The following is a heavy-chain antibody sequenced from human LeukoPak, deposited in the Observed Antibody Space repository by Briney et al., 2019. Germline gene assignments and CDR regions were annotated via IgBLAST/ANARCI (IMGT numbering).Heavy chain of an antibody. D-gene: IGHD2-2*01. CDR2: ISSTSSTI. Sequence: GGSLRLSCEASGFTFSSYSLNWVRQAPGKGLEWVSYISSTSSTIYYADSVKGRFTISRDNAKNSLYLQMNSLRAEDTAVYYCARDYCSSTSCLFDYWGQGTLVTVSS. J-gene: IGHJ4*02. CDR1: GFTFSSYS. CDR3: ARDYCSSTSCLFDY. V-gene: IGHV3-48*01.